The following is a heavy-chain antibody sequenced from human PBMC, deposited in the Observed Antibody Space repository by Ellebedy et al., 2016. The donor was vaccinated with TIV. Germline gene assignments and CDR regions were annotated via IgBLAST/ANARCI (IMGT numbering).Heavy chain of an antibody. CDR3: AIQWLPRGDYFDS. CDR1: GGSVSSGSYY. D-gene: IGHD6-19*01. Sequence: MPSETLSLTCTVSGGSVSSGSYYWSWIRQPPGKGLEWIGYVYYTGSTNYNPSLKSRVTISVDTSKNQFSLKLSSVTAADTAVYFCAIQWLPRGDYFDSWGQGTLVAVSS. CDR2: VYYTGST. J-gene: IGHJ4*02. V-gene: IGHV4-61*01.